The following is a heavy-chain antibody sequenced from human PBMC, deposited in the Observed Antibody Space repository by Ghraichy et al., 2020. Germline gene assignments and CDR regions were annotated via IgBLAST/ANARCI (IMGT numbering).Heavy chain of an antibody. CDR2: ISWNSGSI. V-gene: IGHV3-9*01. J-gene: IGHJ6*02. Sequence: GGSLRLSCAASGFTFDDYAMHWVRQAPGKGLEWVSGISWNSGSIGYADSVKGRFTISRDNAKNSLYLQMNRLRAEDTALYYCAKDIGSGYRGMDVWGQGTTVTVSS. CDR1: GFTFDDYA. CDR3: AKDIGSGYRGMDV. D-gene: IGHD6-19*01.